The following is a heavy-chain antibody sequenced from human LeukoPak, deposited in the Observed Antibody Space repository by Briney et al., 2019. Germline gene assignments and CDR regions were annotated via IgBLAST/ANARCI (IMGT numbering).Heavy chain of an antibody. D-gene: IGHD6-19*01. V-gene: IGHV4-30-2*01. CDR2: IYHSGST. J-gene: IGHJ4*02. Sequence: SETLSLTCTVSGGSISSGGYYWSWIRQPPGKGLEWIGYIYHSGSTYYNPSLKSRVTISVDTSKNQFSLKLSSVTAADTAVYYCARAAYSSGCPFDYWGQGTLVTVSS. CDR3: ARAAYSSGCPFDY. CDR1: GGSISSGGYY.